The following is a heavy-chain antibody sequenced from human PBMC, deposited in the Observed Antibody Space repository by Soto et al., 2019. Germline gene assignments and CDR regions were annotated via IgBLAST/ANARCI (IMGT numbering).Heavy chain of an antibody. CDR2: IFPSDSDT. V-gene: IGHV5-51*01. D-gene: IGHD3-22*01. CDR1: GYRFTSYW. CDR3: ARKDKSGYFNWFDP. J-gene: IGHJ5*02. Sequence: GESLKISCRTSGYRFTSYWIAWVRQMPGKGLEWMGIIFPSDSDTRYSPSFQGQVTISADRSTSTVFLQWASLKASDTAVYFCARKDKSGYFNWFDPWGQGTLVTSPQ.